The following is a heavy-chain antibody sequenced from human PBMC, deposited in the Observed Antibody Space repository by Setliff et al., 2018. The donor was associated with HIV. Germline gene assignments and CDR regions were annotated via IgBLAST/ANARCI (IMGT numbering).Heavy chain of an antibody. CDR2: IYASGSP. V-gene: IGHV4-61*02. Sequence: SETLSLTCNVSGGSISSVNYYWNWIRQPAGKGLEWIGRIYASGSPTYNPSLKSRVTMSVDTSKKQFSLKLTSVTAADTAVYYCARGWEGGMDYWGQGTLVTVSS. CDR3: ARGWEGGMDY. J-gene: IGHJ4*02. CDR1: GGSISSVNYY. D-gene: IGHD1-26*01.